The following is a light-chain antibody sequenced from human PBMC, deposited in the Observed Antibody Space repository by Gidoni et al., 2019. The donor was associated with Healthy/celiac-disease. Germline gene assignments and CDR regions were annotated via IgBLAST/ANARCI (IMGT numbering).Light chain of an antibody. Sequence: EIVLTQSPATLSLSPGERATLPCRASQSVSSYLAWYQQKPGQAPRLLIYDASNRATGIPARFSSSGSRTDFTLTISSLEPEEFAVYYCQQRSNWLTFGGGTKVEIK. V-gene: IGKV3-11*01. J-gene: IGKJ4*01. CDR1: QSVSSY. CDR2: DAS. CDR3: QQRSNWLT.